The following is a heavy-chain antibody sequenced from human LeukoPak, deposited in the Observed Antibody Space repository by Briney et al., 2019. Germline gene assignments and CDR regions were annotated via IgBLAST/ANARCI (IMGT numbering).Heavy chain of an antibody. V-gene: IGHV3-23*01. J-gene: IGHJ4*02. D-gene: IGHD7-27*01. CDR3: AKDQNWEGGY. Sequence: GGTLRPSCAASGFTFSNYDMTWIRQAPGKGLEWVSVINYSGVSTNYADSVKGRFIISRDNSKNTVYLQMNSLRVEDTAVYYCAKDQNWEGGYWGQGTLVTVSS. CDR1: GFTFSNYD. CDR2: INYSGVST.